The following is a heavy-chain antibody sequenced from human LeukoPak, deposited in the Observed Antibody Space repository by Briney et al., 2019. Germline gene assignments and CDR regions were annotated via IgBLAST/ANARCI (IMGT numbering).Heavy chain of an antibody. Sequence: GGSLRLSCAVSGLPVRSNYMSWVRQAPGRGLEWVSYFSRGTNTNYADSVKGRFTTSRDNSGNTLFLQMNNLRAEDTAVYYCRVCGGDCSLIDNWGQGTLVTVSS. J-gene: IGHJ4*02. D-gene: IGHD2-21*02. CDR1: GLPVRSNY. V-gene: IGHV3-53*01. CDR2: FSRGTNT. CDR3: RVCGGDCSLIDN.